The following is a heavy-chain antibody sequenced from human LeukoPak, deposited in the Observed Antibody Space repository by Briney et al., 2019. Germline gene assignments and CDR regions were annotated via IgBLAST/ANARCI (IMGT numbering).Heavy chain of an antibody. CDR2: INSDGNNT. CDR3: ARDKLDYFDSSGDFDQ. CDR1: GFTFSNYW. Sequence: RSLRLSCAASGFTFSNYWMHWVRQAPGKGLVWVSRINSDGNNTTYADSVKGRFTISRDNAKNTLFLQMNSLRAEDTAVYYCARDKLDYFDSSGDFDQWGQGTLVTVSS. D-gene: IGHD3-22*01. V-gene: IGHV3-74*01. J-gene: IGHJ4*02.